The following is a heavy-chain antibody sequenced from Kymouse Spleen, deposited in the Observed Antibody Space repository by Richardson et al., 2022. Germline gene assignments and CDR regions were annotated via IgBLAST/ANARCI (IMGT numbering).Heavy chain of an antibody. CDR2: INWNGGST. Sequence: EVQLVESGGGVVRPGGSLRLSCAASGFTFDDYGMSWVRQAPGKGLEWVSGINWNGGSTGYADSVKGRFTISRDNAKNSLYLQMNSLRAEDTALYYCARERGGNYYGSGSYPPFDYWGQGTLVTVSS. CDR1: GFTFDDYG. D-gene: IGHD3-10*01. CDR3: ARERGGNYYGSGSYPPFDY. J-gene: IGHJ4*02. V-gene: IGHV3-20*d01.